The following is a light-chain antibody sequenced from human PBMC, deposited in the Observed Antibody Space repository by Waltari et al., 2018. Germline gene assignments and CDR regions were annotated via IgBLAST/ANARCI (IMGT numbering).Light chain of an antibody. CDR1: SSNIGGNY. CDR2: KNN. J-gene: IGLJ3*02. V-gene: IGLV1-47*01. CDR3: AAWDDSLSGRV. Sequence: QSVLSQPPSASGTPGQRVTISCSGSSSNIGGNYVYWYQQLPGTAPKLLIYKNNQRPSGVPDRFSGSKSGSSVSLAISGLRSEDEADYYCAAWDDSLSGRVFGGGTKLTVL.